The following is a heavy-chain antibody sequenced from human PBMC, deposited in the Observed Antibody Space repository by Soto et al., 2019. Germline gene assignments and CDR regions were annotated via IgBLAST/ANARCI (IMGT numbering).Heavy chain of an antibody. V-gene: IGHV5-51*01. CDR1: GYSSTSYW. Sequence: GESLKISCKGSGYSSTSYWIGWVRQMPGKGLEWMGIIYPGDSDTRYSPSFQGQVTISADKSISTAYLQWSSLKASDTAMYYCAMPSREGYCSSTSCYYYYGMDVWGQGTTVTVSS. CDR3: AMPSREGYCSSTSCYYYYGMDV. CDR2: IYPGDSDT. D-gene: IGHD2-2*01. J-gene: IGHJ6*02.